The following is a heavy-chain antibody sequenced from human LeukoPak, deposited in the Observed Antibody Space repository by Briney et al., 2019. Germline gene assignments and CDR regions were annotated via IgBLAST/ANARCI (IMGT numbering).Heavy chain of an antibody. J-gene: IGHJ4*02. CDR1: GFTFSNDW. Sequence: GGSLRLSCAVSGFTFSNDWMHWVRQGPGKGLVWIPRISSDGTTTDYADSVKGRFTISRDNAKNTLYLQMEGLRAEDTAVYYCAGRWSFDYWGQGALVTVSS. V-gene: IGHV3-74*01. D-gene: IGHD2-15*01. CDR3: AGRWSFDY. CDR2: ISSDGTTT.